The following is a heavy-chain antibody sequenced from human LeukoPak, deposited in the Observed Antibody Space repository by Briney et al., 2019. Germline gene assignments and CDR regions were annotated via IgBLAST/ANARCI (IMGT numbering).Heavy chain of an antibody. D-gene: IGHD1-7*01. CDR2: IYYSGST. J-gene: IGHJ5*02. CDR1: GGSISSYY. V-gene: IGHV4-59*08. CDR3: ARHGGPWGITGTKWNFLWYNWFDP. Sequence: PSETLSLTCTVSGGSISSYYWSWIRQPPGKGLEWIGYIYYSGSTNYNPSLKSRVTISVDTSKNQFSLKLSSVTAADTAVYYCARHGGPWGITGTKWNFLWYNWFDPWGQGTLVTVSS.